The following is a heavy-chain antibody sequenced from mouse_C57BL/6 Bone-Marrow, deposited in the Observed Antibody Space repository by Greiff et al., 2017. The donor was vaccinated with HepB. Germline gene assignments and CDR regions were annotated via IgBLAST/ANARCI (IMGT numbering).Heavy chain of an antibody. CDR3: VRRDMDY. V-gene: IGHV10-1*01. CDR1: GFSFNTYA. CDR2: IRSKSNNYAT. Sequence: EAGGGLVQPKGSLKLSCAASGFSFNTYAMNWVRQAPGKGLEWVARIRSKSNNYATYYADSVKDRFTISRDDSESMLYLQMNNLKTEDTAMYYCVRRDMDYWGQGTSVTVSS. J-gene: IGHJ4*01.